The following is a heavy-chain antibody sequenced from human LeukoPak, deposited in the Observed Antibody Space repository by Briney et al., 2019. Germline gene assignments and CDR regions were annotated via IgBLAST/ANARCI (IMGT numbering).Heavy chain of an antibody. D-gene: IGHD2-21*01. J-gene: IGHJ4*02. CDR3: ARHVPHIDYLDY. Sequence: SEILSLTCTVSGASVSSTNYYWGWIRQPPGKGLEWIGSLYCSGSTCYNPSLNSPVTISVDTSKNQFSPKLTSVTAEDTAVYFCARHVPHIDYLDYWGQGILVTVSS. CDR1: GASVSSTNYY. CDR2: LYCSGST. V-gene: IGHV4-39*01.